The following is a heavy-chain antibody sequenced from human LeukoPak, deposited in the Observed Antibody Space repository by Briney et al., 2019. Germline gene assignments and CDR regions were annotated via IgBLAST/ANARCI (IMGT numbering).Heavy chain of an antibody. CDR1: GFTFSSYA. D-gene: IGHD2-21*02. Sequence: GGSLRLSCAASGFTFSSYAVSWVRQAPGKGLEWVSSISSSSSYIYYADSVKGRFTISRDNAKNSLYLQMNSLRAEDTAVYYCARDSSRNCGGDCYSRYLQYWGQGTLVTVSS. V-gene: IGHV3-21*01. CDR2: ISSSSSYI. J-gene: IGHJ1*01. CDR3: ARDSSRNCGGDCYSRYLQY.